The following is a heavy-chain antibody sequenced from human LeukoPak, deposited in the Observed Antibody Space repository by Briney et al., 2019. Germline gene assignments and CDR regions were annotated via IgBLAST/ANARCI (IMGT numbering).Heavy chain of an antibody. CDR1: GGSISSSSYY. Sequence: PSETLSLTCTVSGGSISSSSYYWGWIRQPPGKGLEWIGSIYYSGSTYYNPSLKSRVTISVDTSKNQFSLKLSSVTAADTAVYYCARARGRRDGYNWSYYYYYYMDVWGKGTTVTVSS. CDR3: ARARGRRDGYNWSYYYYYYMDV. V-gene: IGHV4-39*07. J-gene: IGHJ6*03. D-gene: IGHD5-24*01. CDR2: IYYSGST.